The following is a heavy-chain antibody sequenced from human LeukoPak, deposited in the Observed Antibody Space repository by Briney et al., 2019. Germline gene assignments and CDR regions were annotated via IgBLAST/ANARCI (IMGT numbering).Heavy chain of an antibody. CDR1: GFTFSSYW. CDR2: IKQDGSEK. CDR3: ARIYCSGGSCYSFFDN. J-gene: IGHJ4*02. V-gene: IGHV3-7*01. Sequence: GGSLGLSCAASGFTFSSYWMSWVRQAPGKGLEWVANIKQDGSEKYYVDSVKGRFTISRDNAKNSLYLQMNSLRAEDTAVYYCARIYCSGGSCYSFFDNWGQGTLVTVSS. D-gene: IGHD2-15*01.